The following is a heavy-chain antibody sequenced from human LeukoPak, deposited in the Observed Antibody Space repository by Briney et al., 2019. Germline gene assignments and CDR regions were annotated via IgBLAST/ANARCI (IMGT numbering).Heavy chain of an antibody. CDR1: GYSFTSYW. CDR2: IYPGDSDT. Sequence: GESLKISCKGSGYSFTSYWIGWVRQMPGKGLEWMGIIYPGDSDTRYSPSFQGQVTISADKSISTAYLQWSSLKASGTAMYYCARGFTASYCSSTSCYVPLSWFDPWGQGTLVTVSS. D-gene: IGHD2-2*01. CDR3: ARGFTASYCSSTSCYVPLSWFDP. J-gene: IGHJ5*02. V-gene: IGHV5-51*01.